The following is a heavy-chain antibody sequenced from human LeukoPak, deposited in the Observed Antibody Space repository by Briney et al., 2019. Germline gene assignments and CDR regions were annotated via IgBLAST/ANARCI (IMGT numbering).Heavy chain of an antibody. J-gene: IGHJ5*02. Sequence: SETLSLTCSVSGTSTNSYYWSWIRLPPGQGLEWIGCVYTSGGTTYNPSLKSRVTISADTSQNQFSLKLTSVTAADTAVYFCARVSAPNKIVSLGWVDPWGQGTQVTVSS. CDR1: GTSTNSYY. D-gene: IGHD1/OR15-1a*01. V-gene: IGHV4-4*07. CDR3: ARVSAPNKIVSLGWVDP. CDR2: VYTSGGT.